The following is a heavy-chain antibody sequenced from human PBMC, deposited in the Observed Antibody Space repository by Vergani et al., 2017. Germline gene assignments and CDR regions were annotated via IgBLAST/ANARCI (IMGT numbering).Heavy chain of an antibody. D-gene: IGHD2-2*01. V-gene: IGHV3-23*04. CDR1: GYSFTSYW. Sequence: EVQLVQSGAEVKKPGESLRISCKGSGYSFTSYWISWVRQAPGKGLEWVSAISGSGGSTYYADSVKGRFTISRDNSKNTLYLQMNSLRAEDTAVYYCTTDYCSSTSCFFPGGKTGWFDPWGQGTLVTVSS. CDR3: TTDYCSSTSCFFPGGKTGWFDP. CDR2: ISGSGGST. J-gene: IGHJ5*02.